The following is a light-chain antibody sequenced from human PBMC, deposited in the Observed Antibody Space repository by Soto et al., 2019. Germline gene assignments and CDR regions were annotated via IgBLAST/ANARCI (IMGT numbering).Light chain of an antibody. J-gene: IGLJ1*01. CDR3: RSYTSSSTHV. CDR1: SSDVGGYNY. V-gene: IGLV2-14*01. Sequence: QSALTQPASVSASPGQSITISCTGTSSDVGGYNYVSWYQQHPGKAPKLMIYDVSSRPSGVSDRFSGSKSGNTASLTISGLQAEDEADYYCRSYTSSSTHVFGTGTKLTVL. CDR2: DVS.